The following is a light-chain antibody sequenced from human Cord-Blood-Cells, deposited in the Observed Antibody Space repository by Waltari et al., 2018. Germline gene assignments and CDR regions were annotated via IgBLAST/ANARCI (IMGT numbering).Light chain of an antibody. CDR1: QSISSW. CDR2: KAS. Sequence: DSQMTQSPSTLSASVGARVTITCRASQSISSWLAWYQQKPGKAHKLLIYKASSLESGVPSRFSGSGSGTEFTLTISSLQPDDFATYYCQQYNSYSPYSFGQGTKLEIK. CDR3: QQYNSYSPYS. V-gene: IGKV1-5*03. J-gene: IGKJ2*03.